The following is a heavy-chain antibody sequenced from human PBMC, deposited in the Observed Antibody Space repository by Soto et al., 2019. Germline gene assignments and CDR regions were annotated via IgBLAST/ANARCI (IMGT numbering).Heavy chain of an antibody. CDR1: GYTFTVYY. D-gene: IGHD1-26*01. CDR3: ARDLAKVGGSAGFDY. CDR2: INPKSGGT. J-gene: IGHJ4*02. V-gene: IGHV1-2*02. Sequence: QVQLVQSGAEVKKPGASVNVSCKASGYTFTVYYMHWVRQAPGQGLEWMGWINPKSGGTMYPQKFQGRVTMSWDTSISTAYMALTRLRSDDTAVYYCARDLAKVGGSAGFDYGGQGTLVTVSS.